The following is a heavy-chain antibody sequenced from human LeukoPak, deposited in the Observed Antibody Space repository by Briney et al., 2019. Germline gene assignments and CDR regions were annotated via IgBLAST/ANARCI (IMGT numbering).Heavy chain of an antibody. Sequence: GGCLLPACAASGFTFSSYVMHWVRPAPGNGLYWEAVISYDGSNKYYAYRVQAQLTISRDNSKNTLYLQMNSLRAEDTAVYYCARDLPGITVPGATEHWGQGTLLTVSS. CDR1: GFTFSSYV. D-gene: IGHD6-19*01. J-gene: IGHJ1*01. CDR2: ISYDGSNK. V-gene: IGHV3-30*04. CDR3: ARDLPGITVPGATEH.